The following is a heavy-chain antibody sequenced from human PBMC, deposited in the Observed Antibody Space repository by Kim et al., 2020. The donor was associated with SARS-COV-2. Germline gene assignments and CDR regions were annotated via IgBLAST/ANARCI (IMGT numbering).Heavy chain of an antibody. CDR3: ARVTYYDILTGYYLGAFDI. Sequence: GRFTISRDNAKNSLYLQMNSLRAEDTAVYYCARVTYYDILTGYYLGAFDIWGQGTMVTVSS. V-gene: IGHV3-48*03. D-gene: IGHD3-9*01. J-gene: IGHJ3*02.